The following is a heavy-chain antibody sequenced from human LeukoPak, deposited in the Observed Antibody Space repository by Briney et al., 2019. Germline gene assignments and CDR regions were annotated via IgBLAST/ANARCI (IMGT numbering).Heavy chain of an antibody. V-gene: IGHV1-3*01. CDR1: GYTFTSYA. D-gene: IGHD4-17*01. CDR3: TRDPRVTIPTFDY. CDR2: INAGNGNT. J-gene: IGHJ4*02. Sequence: ASVKVSCKASGYTFTSYAMHWVRQAPGQRLEWMGWINAGNGNTKYSQKFQGRVTITRDTSASTAYMELSSLRSEDTAVYYCTRDPRVTIPTFDYWGQGTLVTVSS.